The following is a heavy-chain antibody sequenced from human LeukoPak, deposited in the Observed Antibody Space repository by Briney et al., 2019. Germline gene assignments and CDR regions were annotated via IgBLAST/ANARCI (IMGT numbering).Heavy chain of an antibody. D-gene: IGHD6-13*01. CDR2: INWNGGST. CDR1: GFTFDDYG. CDR3: ARVAAGGGYYYYYYMDV. Sequence: GGSLRLSCAASGFTFDDYGMSWVRQAPGKGLEWVSGINWNGGSTGYADSVKGRFTISRDNAKNSLYLQMNSLRAEDTALYYCARVAAGGGYYYYYYMDVWGKGTTVTVSS. J-gene: IGHJ6*03. V-gene: IGHV3-20*04.